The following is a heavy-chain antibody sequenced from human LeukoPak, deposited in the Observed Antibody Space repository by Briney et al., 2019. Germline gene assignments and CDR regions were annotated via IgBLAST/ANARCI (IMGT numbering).Heavy chain of an antibody. J-gene: IGHJ3*02. CDR3: AKEGGDCVLGDAFDI. Sequence: PGGSLRLSCAASGFTFNNYAMSWVRQAPGKGLEWVSGISGSRGNTYYADSVKGRFTISRDNSKKTLFLQMNSLRAEDSAVYYCAKEGGDCVLGDAFDIWGQGTMVTVSS. V-gene: IGHV3-23*01. D-gene: IGHD2-21*02. CDR2: ISGSRGNT. CDR1: GFTFNNYA.